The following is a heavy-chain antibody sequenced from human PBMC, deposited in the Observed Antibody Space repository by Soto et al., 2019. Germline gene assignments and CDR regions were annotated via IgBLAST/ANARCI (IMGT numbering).Heavy chain of an antibody. Sequence: SVKVSCKASGGTFSSYAISWVRQAPGQGLEWMGGIIPIFGTANYAQKLQGRVTITADESTSTAYMELRSLRTEDTAVYYCARGGYSDTVRYYYSPFDYWAQG. V-gene: IGHV1-69*13. J-gene: IGHJ4*02. CDR3: ARGGYSDTVRYYYSPFDY. CDR2: IIPIFGTA. CDR1: GGTFSSYA. D-gene: IGHD3-10*01.